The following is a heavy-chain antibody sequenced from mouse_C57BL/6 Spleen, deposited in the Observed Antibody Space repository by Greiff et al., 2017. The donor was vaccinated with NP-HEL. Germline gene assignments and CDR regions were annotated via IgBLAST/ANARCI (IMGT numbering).Heavy chain of an antibody. D-gene: IGHD2-4*01. CDR3: ARGDYDY. CDR2: IDPANGNT. CDR1: GFNIKNTY. Sequence: VQLQQSVAELVRPGASVKLSCTASGFNIKNTYMHWVKQRPEQGLEWIGRIDPANGNTKYAPKFQGKATLTVDKPSSTAYMQLSSLTSEDSAVYYCARGDYDYWGQGTTLTVSS. V-gene: IGHV14-3*01. J-gene: IGHJ2*01.